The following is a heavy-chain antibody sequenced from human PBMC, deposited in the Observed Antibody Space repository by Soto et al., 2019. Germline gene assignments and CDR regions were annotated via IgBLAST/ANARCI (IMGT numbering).Heavy chain of an antibody. CDR2: ISWNSGSI. CDR1: GFTFDDYA. V-gene: IGHV3-9*01. J-gene: IGHJ4*02. CDR3: AKDERPIGVLGAFDY. Sequence: EVQLVESGGGLVQPGRSLRLSCAASGFTFDDYAMHWVRQAPGKGLEWVSGISWNSGSIGYADSVKGRFTISRDNAKNSLYLQMNSLRAEDTALYYCAKDERPIGVLGAFDYWGQGTLVTVSS. D-gene: IGHD1-1*01.